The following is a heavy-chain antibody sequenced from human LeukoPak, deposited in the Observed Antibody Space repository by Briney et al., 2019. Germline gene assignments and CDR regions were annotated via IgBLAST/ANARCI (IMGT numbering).Heavy chain of an antibody. CDR3: ARSPPLGDYDLGNHYYFDY. Sequence: ASVKVSCKASGYTFTGYAMHWVRQAPGQRLEWMGWINAGNGNTKYSQEFQGRVTITRDTSASTAYMELSSLRSEDTAVYYCARSPPLGDYDLGNHYYFDYWGQGTLVTVSS. V-gene: IGHV1-3*01. CDR1: GYTFTGYA. D-gene: IGHD4-17*01. CDR2: INAGNGNT. J-gene: IGHJ4*02.